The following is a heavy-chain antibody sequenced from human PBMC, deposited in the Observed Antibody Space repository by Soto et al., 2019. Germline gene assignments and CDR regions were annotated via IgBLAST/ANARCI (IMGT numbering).Heavy chain of an antibody. CDR1: GFTFSSYS. CDR3: AKDRFGYCDGTICYDYFDP. V-gene: IGHV3-23*01. J-gene: IGHJ4*02. Sequence: GGSLRLSCAASGFTFSSYSMSWVRQAPGKGLEWVSVISGSGVGTHYAASVKGRFTISRDNSKNTLYLQMNTLRAEDTAVYYCAKDRFGYCDGTICYDYFDPWGQGTLVTVSS. CDR2: ISGSGVGT. D-gene: IGHD2-2*01.